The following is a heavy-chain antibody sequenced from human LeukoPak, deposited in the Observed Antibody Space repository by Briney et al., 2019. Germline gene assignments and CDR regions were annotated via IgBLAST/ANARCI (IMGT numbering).Heavy chain of an antibody. CDR3: ARDLGLRNNWFDP. Sequence: PGGSLRLSCAASGFTFSSYSMNWVRQAPGKGLEWVSSISSSSSYIYYADSVKGRFTISRDNAKNSLYLQMNSLRAEDTAVYYCARDLGLRNNWFDPWGQGTLVTVSS. J-gene: IGHJ5*02. CDR2: ISSSSSYI. V-gene: IGHV3-21*01. CDR1: GFTFSSYS.